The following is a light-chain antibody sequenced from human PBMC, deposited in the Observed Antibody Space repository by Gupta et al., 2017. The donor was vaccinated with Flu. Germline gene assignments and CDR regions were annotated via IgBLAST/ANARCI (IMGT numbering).Light chain of an antibody. CDR1: QSAVSK. CDR2: GAS. Sequence: EIVLTQPPATLSVSPGERATLSCRASQSAVSKIAWYQKKPGQAPRLLMYGASTRATGIPARFSGSGSGTEFTLTISSLESEDFALYYCQHYNGWPLTFGQGTKVEI. J-gene: IGKJ1*01. CDR3: QHYNGWPLT. V-gene: IGKV3-15*01.